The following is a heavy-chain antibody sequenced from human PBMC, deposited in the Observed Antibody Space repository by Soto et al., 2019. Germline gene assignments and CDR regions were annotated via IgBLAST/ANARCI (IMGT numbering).Heavy chain of an antibody. Sequence: SGGSLRLSCAASGFTFSSYGMHWVRQAPGKGLEWVAVISYDGSNKYYADSVKGRFTISRDNSKNTLYLQMNSLRAEDTAVYYCAKDRLTTMAHYDFWSGLFDYWGQGTLVTVSS. J-gene: IGHJ4*02. D-gene: IGHD3-3*01. CDR1: GFTFSSYG. V-gene: IGHV3-30*18. CDR3: AKDRLTTMAHYDFWSGLFDY. CDR2: ISYDGSNK.